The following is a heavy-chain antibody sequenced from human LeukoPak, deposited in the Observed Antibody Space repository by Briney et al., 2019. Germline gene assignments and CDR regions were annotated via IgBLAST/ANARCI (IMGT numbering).Heavy chain of an antibody. CDR3: AIVGATLPFDI. CDR2: ISGSGGST. CDR1: GFTFSDYY. V-gene: IGHV3-23*01. D-gene: IGHD1-26*01. J-gene: IGHJ3*02. Sequence: RTGGSLRLSCAASGFTFSDYYMSWIRQAPGKGLEWVSAISGSGGSTYYADSEKGRFTISRDNSKNTLYLQMNSLRAEDTAVYYCAIVGATLPFDIWGQGTMVTVSS.